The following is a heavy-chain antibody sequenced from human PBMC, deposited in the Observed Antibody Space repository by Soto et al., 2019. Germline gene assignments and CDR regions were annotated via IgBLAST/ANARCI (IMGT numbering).Heavy chain of an antibody. CDR2: IYYSGST. V-gene: IGHV4-59*01. D-gene: IGHD2-2*02. Sequence: PSETLSLTCTVSGGSISSYYWSWIRQPPGKGLEWIGYIYYSGSTNYNPSLKSRVTISVDTSKNQFSLKLSSVTAADTAVYYCARGRQCSSTSCYKRSNYYYYGMDVWGQGTTVTVSS. CDR3: ARGRQCSSTSCYKRSNYYYYGMDV. CDR1: GGSISSYY. J-gene: IGHJ6*02.